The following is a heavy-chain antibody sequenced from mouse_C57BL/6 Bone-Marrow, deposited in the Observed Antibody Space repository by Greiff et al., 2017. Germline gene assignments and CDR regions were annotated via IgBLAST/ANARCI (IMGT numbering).Heavy chain of an antibody. J-gene: IGHJ2*01. CDR2: FYPGSGSI. CDR1: GYTFTEYT. D-gene: IGHD2-2*01. Sequence: QVQLQQSGAELVKPGASVKLSCKASGYTFTEYTIHWVKQRSGQGLEWIGWFYPGSGSIKYNEKFKDKATLTADKSSSTCYMELSRLTSEDSAVYFCARRIYGYGLPYYFDYWGQGTTLTVSS. V-gene: IGHV1-62-2*01. CDR3: ARRIYGYGLPYYFDY.